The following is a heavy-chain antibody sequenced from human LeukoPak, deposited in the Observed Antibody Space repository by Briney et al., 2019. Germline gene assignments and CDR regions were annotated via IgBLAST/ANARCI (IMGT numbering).Heavy chain of an antibody. Sequence: PSEALSLTCAVYGGSFSDYYCNWIRQPPGKGLEWIGEINHSGSTNYNPSLKSRVTISVDTSKNQFSLRLSSVTAADTAVYYCVMQQRDWFDPWGQGTLVTVSS. D-gene: IGHD6-13*01. CDR3: VMQQRDWFDP. J-gene: IGHJ5*02. V-gene: IGHV4-34*01. CDR1: GGSFSDYY. CDR2: INHSGST.